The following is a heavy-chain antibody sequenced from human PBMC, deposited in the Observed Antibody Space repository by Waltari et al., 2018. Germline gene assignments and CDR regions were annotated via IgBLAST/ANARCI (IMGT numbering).Heavy chain of an antibody. Sequence: QVQLQESGPGPVKPSQTLSLSCTVSGGSISSGAYYWTWIRQHPGKGLEWIGFIYDSETTYYNPARKSRVSISLDTSKNQFSLRLSSVTAADTAVYYCARDRGHCDSISCTDALDIWGQGTMVTVSS. D-gene: IGHD2-21*01. CDR1: GGSISSGAYY. CDR3: ARDRGHCDSISCTDALDI. V-gene: IGHV4-31*03. J-gene: IGHJ3*02. CDR2: IYDSETT.